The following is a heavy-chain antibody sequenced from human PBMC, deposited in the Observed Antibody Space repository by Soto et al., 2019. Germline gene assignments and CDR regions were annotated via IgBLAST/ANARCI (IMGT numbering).Heavy chain of an antibody. CDR2: IKSKTDGGTT. D-gene: IGHD3-3*01. V-gene: IGHV3-15*01. CDR1: GFTFSNAW. J-gene: IGHJ3*02. Sequence: GGSLRLSCAASGFTFSNAWMSWVRQAPGKGLEWVGRIKSKTDGGTTDYATPVKGRFTISRDDSKNTLYLQMNSLKTEDTAVYYCTTDLGVVWSGYYDAFDIWGQGTMVTVSS. CDR3: TTDLGVVWSGYYDAFDI.